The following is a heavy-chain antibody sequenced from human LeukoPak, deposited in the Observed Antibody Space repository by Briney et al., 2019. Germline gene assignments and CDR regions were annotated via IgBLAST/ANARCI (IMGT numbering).Heavy chain of an antibody. V-gene: IGHV1-69*13. CDR3: ARADDILTGYGDYYYYGMDV. CDR1: GGTFSSYA. Sequence: SVKFSCKASGGTFSSYAISWLRQPPGQGLEWLGGIIPIFGTANYAQKFQGRVTITADESTSTAYMELSSLRSEDTAVYYCARADDILTGYGDYYYYGMDVWGKGTTVTVSS. CDR2: IIPIFGTA. D-gene: IGHD3-9*01. J-gene: IGHJ6*04.